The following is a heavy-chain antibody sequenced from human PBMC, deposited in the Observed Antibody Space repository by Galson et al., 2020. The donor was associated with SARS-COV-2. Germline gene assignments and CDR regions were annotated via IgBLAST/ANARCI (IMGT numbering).Heavy chain of an antibody. D-gene: IGHD6-19*01. Sequence: GGSLRLSCAASGLTVNSGYMSWVRQAPGKGLEWLSVVFSYGSTYYTDSVKGRFTISRDDSKNTLYFQMDSLRPDDTAVYYCARGGWLGDWSFDVWGRGTLVSVSS. CDR3: ARGGWLGDWSFDV. V-gene: IGHV3-53*01. CDR1: GLTVNSGY. J-gene: IGHJ2*01. CDR2: VFSYGST.